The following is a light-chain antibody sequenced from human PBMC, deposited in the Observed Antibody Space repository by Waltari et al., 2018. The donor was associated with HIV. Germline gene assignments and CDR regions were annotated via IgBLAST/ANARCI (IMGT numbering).Light chain of an antibody. J-gene: IGKJ1*01. CDR2: WAS. CDR3: QQYFSTPPT. CDR1: RSILFDSNNKNY. Sequence: DIVLTQSPDPLPVSLGERATINCKHSRSILFDSNNKNYLTCYQQKPGQPPKVLIYWASTRESGVPDRFSGSGSGTDFTLTISRLQPEDVAVYYCQQYFSTPPTFGQGTRVGI. V-gene: IGKV4-1*01.